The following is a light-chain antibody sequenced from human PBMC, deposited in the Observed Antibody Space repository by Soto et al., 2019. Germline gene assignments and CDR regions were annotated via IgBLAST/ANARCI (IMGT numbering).Light chain of an antibody. CDR3: QQRSNWPTP. CDR2: DAS. Sequence: EIVLTQSPATLSLSPGERATLSCRASQSVSSYLAWYQQKPGQAPRLLIYDASNRATGIPARFSGRGSWTDFTLTISSLEPEDCAVYYCQQRSNWPTPFGQGTKLEIK. J-gene: IGKJ2*01. CDR1: QSVSSY. V-gene: IGKV3-11*01.